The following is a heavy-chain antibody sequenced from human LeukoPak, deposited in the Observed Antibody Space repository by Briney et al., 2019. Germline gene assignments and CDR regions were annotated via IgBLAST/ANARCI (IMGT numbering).Heavy chain of an antibody. CDR2: ISGSGGST. J-gene: IGHJ4*02. V-gene: IGHV3-23*01. Sequence: GGTLRLSCAASALSFSSFDMSWVRQAPGKGLEWVSAISGSGGSTYYADSVKGRFTISRDSAKDSLFLQMNSLRAEDTAVYYCARDLTHRRNYDNSGYQIVPAFWGQGTLVTVSS. CDR1: ALSFSSFD. D-gene: IGHD3-22*01. CDR3: ARDLTHRRNYDNSGYQIVPAF.